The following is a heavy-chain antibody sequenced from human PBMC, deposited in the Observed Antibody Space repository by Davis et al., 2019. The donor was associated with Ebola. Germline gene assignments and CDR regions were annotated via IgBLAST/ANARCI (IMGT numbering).Heavy chain of an antibody. V-gene: IGHV3-9*01. Sequence: GGSLRLSCAASGFTFDDYAMHWVRQAPGKGLEWVSGISWNSGSIGYADSVKGRFTISRDNAKNSLYLQMNSLRAEDTALYYCAKDSSTNYYYYYGMDVWGKGTTVTVSS. D-gene: IGHD5/OR15-5a*01. CDR2: ISWNSGSI. CDR1: GFTFDDYA. CDR3: AKDSSTNYYYYYGMDV. J-gene: IGHJ6*04.